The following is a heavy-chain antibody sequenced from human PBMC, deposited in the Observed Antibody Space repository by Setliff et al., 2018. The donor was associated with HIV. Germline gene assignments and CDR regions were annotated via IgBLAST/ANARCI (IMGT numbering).Heavy chain of an antibody. J-gene: IGHJ6*03. D-gene: IGHD6-19*01. CDR2: ISGRGGST. Sequence: PGGSLRLSCAASGFTFSTYSMTWVRQAPGKGLEWVSAISGRGGSTYYADSVKGRFTISRDNSKNTLYLQMNSLRAEDTAVYYCAKRGYVSAWYDEPVQFYQHMDVWGKGTTVTVSS. CDR1: GFTFSTYS. V-gene: IGHV3-23*01. CDR3: AKRGYVSAWYDEPVQFYQHMDV.